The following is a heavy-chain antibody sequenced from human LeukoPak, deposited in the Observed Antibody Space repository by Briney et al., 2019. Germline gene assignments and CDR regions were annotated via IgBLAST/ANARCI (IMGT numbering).Heavy chain of an antibody. CDR2: IYSGGST. Sequence: GGSLRLSCAASGFTVSSNYMSWVRQAPGKGLEWVSVIYSGGSTYYADSVKGRLTISRDNSKNTLYLQMNSLRAEDTAVYYCARDPSSSGWYDYWGQGTLVTVSS. D-gene: IGHD6-19*01. J-gene: IGHJ4*02. CDR3: ARDPSSSGWYDY. CDR1: GFTVSSNY. V-gene: IGHV3-53*01.